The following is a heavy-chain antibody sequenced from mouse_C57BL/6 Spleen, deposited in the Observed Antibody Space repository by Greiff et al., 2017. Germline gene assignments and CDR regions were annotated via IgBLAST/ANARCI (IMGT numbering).Heavy chain of an antibody. CDR1: GYTFTSYW. J-gene: IGHJ2*01. CDR3: AREHYGSSFLYYFDY. V-gene: IGHV1-64*01. D-gene: IGHD1-1*01. CDR2: IHPNSGST. Sequence: QVQLQQPGAELVKPGASVKLSCKASGYTFTSYWMHWVKQRPGQGLEWIGMIHPNSGSTNYNEKFKSKATLTVDKSSSTAYMPLSSLTSEDSAVYYCAREHYGSSFLYYFDYWGQGTTLTVSS.